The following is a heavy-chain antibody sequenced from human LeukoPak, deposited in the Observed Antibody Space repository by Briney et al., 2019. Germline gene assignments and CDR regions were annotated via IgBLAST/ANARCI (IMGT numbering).Heavy chain of an antibody. CDR2: ISSSSSTI. V-gene: IGHV3-48*01. CDR3: ARGFSGYHTVFDY. CDR1: RFTFRRYT. D-gene: IGHD3-3*01. Sequence: PGGSLRLSCAPCRFTFRRYTVNWVRQAPGKGLEWFSYISSSSSTIYYADSVKGRFTISRDNAKNSLYLQMNSLRAEDTAVYYCARGFSGYHTVFDYWGQGTLVTVSS. J-gene: IGHJ4*02.